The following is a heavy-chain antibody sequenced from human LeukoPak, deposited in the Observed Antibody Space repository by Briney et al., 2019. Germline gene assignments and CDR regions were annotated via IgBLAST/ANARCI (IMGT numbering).Heavy chain of an antibody. D-gene: IGHD1-26*01. V-gene: IGHV4-59*01. CDR3: ARGGEVGASLFDY. Sequence: PSETLSLTCSVSGGSIHNYHWSWIRQPPGRGLEWIGYIYYSGSPNYNPSLKSRVTMSGDTSKNQFSLNLDSVSAADTAVYYCARGGEVGASLFDYWGQGILVTVSS. CDR1: GGSIHNYH. J-gene: IGHJ4*02. CDR2: IYYSGSP.